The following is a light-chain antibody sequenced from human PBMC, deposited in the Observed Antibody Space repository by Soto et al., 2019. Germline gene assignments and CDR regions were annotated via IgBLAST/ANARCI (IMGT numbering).Light chain of an antibody. CDR3: QQYNNWPFT. V-gene: IGKV3-15*01. Sequence: EIVMTQSPATLSVSPGERATLSCRASQSVSSNLAWYQQKPGQAPRLLIYGASTRATGIPARFSGSGSGTEFPLTSRSLQSGDFAVYYCQQYNNWPFTFGPGTKVDIK. J-gene: IGKJ3*01. CDR2: GAS. CDR1: QSVSSN.